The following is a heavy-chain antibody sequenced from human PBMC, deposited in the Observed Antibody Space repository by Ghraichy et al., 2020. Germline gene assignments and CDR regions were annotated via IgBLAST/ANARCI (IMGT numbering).Heavy chain of an antibody. CDR3: ARYIFGNNKYYGMDV. Sequence: LSLTCAASEFTVSNSYLTWVRQAPERGLECVSVIYGGGNTYYADSVKGRFTISRDNARNSLYLQMNSLRAEDTAVYYCARYIFGNNKYYGMDVWGQGTTVTVS. D-gene: IGHD3-16*01. CDR1: EFTVSNSY. CDR2: IYGGGNT. J-gene: IGHJ6*02. V-gene: IGHV3-53*01.